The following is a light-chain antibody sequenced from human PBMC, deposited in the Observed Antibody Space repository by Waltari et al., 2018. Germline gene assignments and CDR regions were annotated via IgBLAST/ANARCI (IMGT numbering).Light chain of an antibody. CDR2: GAS. CDR3: QQRSNWPRLYT. V-gene: IGKV3-11*01. Sequence: IVLTQSPGTLSLSPGERATLSCRASQSVSRSLAWYQQKPGQAPKLLIYGASTRATGIPDRFTGSGSGTDFSLTISSLEPEDFAVYYCQQRSNWPRLYTFGQGTKLEIK. CDR1: QSVSRS. J-gene: IGKJ2*01.